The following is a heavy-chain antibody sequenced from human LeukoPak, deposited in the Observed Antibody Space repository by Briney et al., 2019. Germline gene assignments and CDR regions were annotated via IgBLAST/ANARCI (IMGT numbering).Heavy chain of an antibody. CDR1: GGSISNSSYY. CDR3: ARDYSFTKIDI. J-gene: IGHJ3*02. D-gene: IGHD4-11*01. V-gene: IGHV4-39*01. Sequence: SETLSLTCTVSGGSISNSSYYWGWIRRPPGKGLEWIGSIYYSGSTYYNPSLKSRVTISVDTSKNQFSLKLSSVTAADTAMYYCARDYSFTKIDIWGQGTMVTVSS. CDR2: IYYSGST.